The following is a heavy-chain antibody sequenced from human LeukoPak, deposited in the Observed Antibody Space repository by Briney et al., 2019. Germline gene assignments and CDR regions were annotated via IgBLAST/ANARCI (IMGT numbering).Heavy chain of an antibody. V-gene: IGHV3-23*01. CDR1: GFTFTSHA. Sequence: GGSLRLSCAASGFTFTSHAMSWVRQAPGMGLDWVSSTSGNGRTTYYADSVKGRFTVPRDSSQDTMYLQMNSLRAEDTAVYYCAKDREGQYDDYAYYRGMEVWGQGTMVTVSS. J-gene: IGHJ6*02. D-gene: IGHD4-17*01. CDR3: AKDREGQYDDYAYYRGMEV. CDR2: TSGNGRTT.